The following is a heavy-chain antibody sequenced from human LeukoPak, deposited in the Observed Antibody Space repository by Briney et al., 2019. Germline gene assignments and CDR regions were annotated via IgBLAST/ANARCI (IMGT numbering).Heavy chain of an antibody. CDR1: GGSISSADYY. CDR3: ASLPAAQYTHAFDI. V-gene: IGHV4-30-4*08. D-gene: IGHD2-2*01. J-gene: IGHJ3*02. CDR2: IYYSGST. Sequence: SETLSLTCTVSGGSISSADYYWSWIRQPPGKGLEWIGYIYYSGSTYYNPSLKSRVTISVDTSKNQFSLKLSPVTAADTAVYYCASLPAAQYTHAFDIWGQGTMVTVSS.